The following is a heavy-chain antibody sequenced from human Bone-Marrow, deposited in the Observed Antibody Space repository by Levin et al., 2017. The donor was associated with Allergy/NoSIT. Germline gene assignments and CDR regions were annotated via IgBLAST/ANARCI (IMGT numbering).Heavy chain of an antibody. J-gene: IGHJ6*02. V-gene: IGHV4-39*01. CDR2: IYYSGST. Sequence: SETLSLTCTVSGGFISSSIYYWGWIRQPPGKGLEWIGSIYYSGSTYYNPSLKSRLSISIETSKSQFSLRLSSVTAADTAVYYCATPVWSGYHGMDVWGQGSTVTVSS. CDR1: GGFISSSIYY. CDR3: ATPVWSGYHGMDV. D-gene: IGHD3-3*01.